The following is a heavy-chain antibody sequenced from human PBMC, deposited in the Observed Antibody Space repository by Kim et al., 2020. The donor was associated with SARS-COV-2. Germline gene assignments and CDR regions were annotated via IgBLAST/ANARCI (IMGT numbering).Heavy chain of an antibody. CDR2: ISGSGGST. D-gene: IGHD3-3*01. CDR1: GFTFSSYA. V-gene: IGHV3-23*01. J-gene: IGHJ4*02. Sequence: GGSLRLSCAASGFTFSSYAMSWVRQAPGKGLEWVSAISGSGGSTYYADSVKGRFTISRDNSKNTLYLQMNSLRAEDTAVYYCASPSGGEDFWSGYDHWGQGTLVTVSS. CDR3: ASPSGGEDFWSGYDH.